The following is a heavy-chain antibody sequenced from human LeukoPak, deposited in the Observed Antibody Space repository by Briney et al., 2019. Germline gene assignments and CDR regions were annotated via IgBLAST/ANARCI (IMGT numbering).Heavy chain of an antibody. J-gene: IGHJ4*02. D-gene: IGHD4-17*01. CDR3: ARGNRTVTSFFDY. CDR1: GGSISSGGYY. Sequence: SETLSLTCTVSGGSISSGGYYWSWIRQHPGKGLEWIGYIYYSGSTNYNPSLKSRVTISVDTSKNQFSLKLSSVTAADTAVYYCARGNRTVTSFFDYWGQGTLVTVSS. CDR2: IYYSGST. V-gene: IGHV4-31*03.